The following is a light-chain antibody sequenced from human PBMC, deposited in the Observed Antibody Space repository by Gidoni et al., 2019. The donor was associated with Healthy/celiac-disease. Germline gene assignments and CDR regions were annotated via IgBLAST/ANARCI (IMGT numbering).Light chain of an antibody. CDR3: LSADSSGTKGYV. CDR2: KDS. V-gene: IGLV3-16*01. J-gene: IGLJ1*01. CDR1: ALPKKY. Sequence: SYELTQPPSVSVSLGQMARITCSGEALPKKYAYWYQQKPGQFPVLVIYKDSERPSGIPERFSGSSSGTIVTLTISGVQAEDEADYYCLSADSSGTKGYVFGTGTKVTVL.